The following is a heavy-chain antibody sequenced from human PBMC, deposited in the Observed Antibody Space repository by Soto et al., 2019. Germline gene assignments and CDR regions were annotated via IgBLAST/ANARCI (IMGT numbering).Heavy chain of an antibody. Sequence: PSETLSVTCAVYGGSFIGYYWSWIRQPPGKGLEWIGEINHSGSTNYNPSLKSRVTISVDTSKNQFSLKLSSVTAADTAMYYCARGGSYDILTGYPYQLEFDHWGQGTLVTVSS. CDR3: ARGGSYDILTGYPYQLEFDH. CDR2: INHSGST. D-gene: IGHD3-9*01. V-gene: IGHV4-34*01. CDR1: GGSFIGYY. J-gene: IGHJ4*02.